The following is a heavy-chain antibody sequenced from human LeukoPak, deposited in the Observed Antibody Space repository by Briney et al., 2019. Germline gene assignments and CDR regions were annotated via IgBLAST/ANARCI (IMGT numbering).Heavy chain of an antibody. D-gene: IGHD6-13*01. CDR3: ARIASHSSSWYDGGY. V-gene: IGHV3-74*01. J-gene: IGHJ4*02. Sequence: PGGSLRLSCAASGFTFSSYWMHWVRQPPGKGLVWVSRINSDGSSTAYADSVKGRFTIARDNAKNTLYLQMNSLRAEDTGVYYCARIASHSSSWYDGGYWGQGTLVTVSS. CDR1: GFTFSSYW. CDR2: INSDGSST.